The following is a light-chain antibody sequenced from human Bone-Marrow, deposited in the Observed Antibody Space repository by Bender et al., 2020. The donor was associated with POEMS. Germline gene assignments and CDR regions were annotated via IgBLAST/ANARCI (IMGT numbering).Light chain of an antibody. CDR1: SSDVGAYNY. Sequence: QSALTQPRSVSGSPGQSITISCTGASSDVGAYNYVSWYQQHPGEVPKLLIYAATERPSGISDRFSGSRSGNTASLTISGLQPEDEADYYCSSYTDVVFGGGTKLTVL. CDR3: SSYTDVV. V-gene: IGLV2-11*01. J-gene: IGLJ2*01. CDR2: AAT.